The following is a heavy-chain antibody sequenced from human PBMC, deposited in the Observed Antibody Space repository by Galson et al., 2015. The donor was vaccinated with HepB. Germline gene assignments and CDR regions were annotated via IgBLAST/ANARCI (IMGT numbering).Heavy chain of an antibody. CDR3: AKAGGGPYCGGDCSPYYYYGMDV. J-gene: IGHJ6*02. D-gene: IGHD2-21*02. CDR2: ISGSGGST. CDR1: GFTFSSYA. Sequence: SLRLSCAASGFTFSSYAMSWVRQAPGKGLEWVSAISGSGGSTYYADSVKGRFTISRDNSKNTLYLQMNSLRAEDTAVYYCAKAGGGPYCGGDCSPYYYYGMDVWGQGTTVTVSS. V-gene: IGHV3-23*01.